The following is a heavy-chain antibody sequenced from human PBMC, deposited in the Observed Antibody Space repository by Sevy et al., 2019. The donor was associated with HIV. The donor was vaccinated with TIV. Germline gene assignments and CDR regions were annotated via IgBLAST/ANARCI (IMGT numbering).Heavy chain of an antibody. J-gene: IGHJ4*02. Sequence: WGSLRLSCVVSGYSFSRHAISWVRQAPGKGLEWVSTINGRGGSPYYADSVKGRFTLSKNNPKNTLFLQMINLRVDDTAIYYCARPSPRIAAAASAFYDNWGQGTLVTVSS. V-gene: IGHV3-23*01. D-gene: IGHD6-13*01. CDR1: GYSFSRHA. CDR2: INGRGGSP. CDR3: ARPSPRIAAAASAFYDN.